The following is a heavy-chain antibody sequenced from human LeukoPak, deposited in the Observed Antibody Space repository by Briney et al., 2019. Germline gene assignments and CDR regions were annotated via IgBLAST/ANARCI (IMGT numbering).Heavy chain of an antibody. CDR2: IIPIFGTA. V-gene: IGHV1-69*05. CDR1: GGTFISYA. D-gene: IGHD6-13*01. Sequence: SVKVSCKASGGTFISYAISWVRQAPGQGLEWMGGIIPIFGTANYAQKFQGRVTIPTDESTSTAYMELSSLRSEDTAVYYCARAGYSSSWYDYWGQGTLVTVSS. CDR3: ARAGYSSSWYDY. J-gene: IGHJ4*02.